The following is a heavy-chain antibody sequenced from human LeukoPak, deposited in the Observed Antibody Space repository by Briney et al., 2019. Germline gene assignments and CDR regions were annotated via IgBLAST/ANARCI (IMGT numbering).Heavy chain of an antibody. CDR2: INPNSGGT. CDR1: GYTFTGYY. CDR3: ARDRQPLAAAGIEYYFDY. Sequence: GASVKVSCKASGYTFTGYYMHWVQQAPGQGLEWMGWINPNSGGTNYAQKFQGRVTMTRDTSISTAYMELSRLRSDDTAVYYCARDRQPLAAAGIEYYFDYWGQGTLVTVSS. D-gene: IGHD6-13*01. V-gene: IGHV1-2*02. J-gene: IGHJ4*02.